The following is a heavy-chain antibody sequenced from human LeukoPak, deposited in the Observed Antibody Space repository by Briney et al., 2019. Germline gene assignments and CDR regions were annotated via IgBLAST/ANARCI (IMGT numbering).Heavy chain of an antibody. V-gene: IGHV3-33*01. CDR3: ARDYQGSYFDY. CDR2: MWFDEDNK. J-gene: IGHJ4*02. Sequence: PGGSLRLSCAASGFTFSSYGMHWVRPAPGKGLEWVALMWFDEDNKYYTDSVKGRFTISRDNSENTLYLQMNSLRVEDTAVYYCARDYQGSYFDYWGQGTLVTVSS. CDR1: GFTFSSYG. D-gene: IGHD2-2*01.